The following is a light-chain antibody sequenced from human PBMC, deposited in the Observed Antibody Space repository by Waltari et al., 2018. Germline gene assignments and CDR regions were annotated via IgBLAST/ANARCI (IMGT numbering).Light chain of an antibody. CDR3: LLAYSGARV. V-gene: IGLV7-46*01. CDR1: TGAVTRGPP. CDR2: DTT. Sequence: QAVVTQEPSLTVSPGGTVTPTRGSSTGAVTRGPPPPWFQPTPGQAPRTLIYDTTNKHSWTPARFSGSLLGGKAALTLSGAQPEDEAEYYCLLAYSGARVFGGGTKLTVL. J-gene: IGLJ2*01.